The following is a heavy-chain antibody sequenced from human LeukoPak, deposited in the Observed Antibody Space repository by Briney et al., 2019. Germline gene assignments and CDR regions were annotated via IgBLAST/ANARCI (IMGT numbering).Heavy chain of an antibody. V-gene: IGHV1-8*01. CDR3: ARGGSYANWFDP. J-gene: IGHJ5*02. D-gene: IGHD1-26*01. CDR1: GYTFTSYD. Sequence: ASVKVSCKASGYTFTSYDINWVRQAPGQGLEWMGWMNPNSGNTGYAQKFQGRVTMTRNTSISTAYMELSSLRSEDTAVYYCARGGSYANWFDPWGQGTLGTVSS. CDR2: MNPNSGNT.